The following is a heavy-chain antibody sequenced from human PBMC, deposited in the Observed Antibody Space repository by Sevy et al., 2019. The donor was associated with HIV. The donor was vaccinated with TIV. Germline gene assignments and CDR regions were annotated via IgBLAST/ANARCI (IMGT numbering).Heavy chain of an antibody. CDR2: IKSESDGGAT. D-gene: IGHD3-16*01. Sequence: GGSLRLSCTAAGFTYSNAWMSWVRQAPGKGLEWVGRIKSESDGGATDYAAFVKGRFPISRDDSENTLYVQMNRLKTEDTAIYYCNTEGDVYDYYRATDVWGQGTPVTVSS. CDR1: GFTYSNAW. V-gene: IGHV3-15*01. CDR3: NTEGDVYDYYRATDV. J-gene: IGHJ6*02.